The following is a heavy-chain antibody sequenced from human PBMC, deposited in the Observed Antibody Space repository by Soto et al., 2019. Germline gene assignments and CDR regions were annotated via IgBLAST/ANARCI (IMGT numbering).Heavy chain of an antibody. Sequence: QVQLVQSGAEVKKPGSSVKVSCKASGGTFSSYAISWVRQAPGQGLEWMGGIIPILGSANYAQKFQDRVTITADESTTTTFMELSSLRSEDAAVYYCASRERVDAFDIGGQGTMVTVSS. CDR1: GGTFSSYA. CDR2: IIPILGSA. D-gene: IGHD1-26*01. V-gene: IGHV1-69*01. J-gene: IGHJ3*02. CDR3: ASRERVDAFDI.